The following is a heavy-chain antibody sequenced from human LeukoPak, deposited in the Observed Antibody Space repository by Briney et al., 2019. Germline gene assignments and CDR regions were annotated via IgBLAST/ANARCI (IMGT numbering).Heavy chain of an antibody. J-gene: IGHJ5*01. CDR2: INTADGNT. V-gene: IGHV1-3*04. CDR3: ARPGASSPGNWFAS. CDR1: GSTFTNHA. D-gene: IGHD6-13*01. Sequence: ASVKVSCKASGSTFTNHAMHWVRRAPGQGLEWRGWINTADGNTKYSQKFQGRVTITRDTSASIVYLELTSLRSEDTAVYYCARPGASSPGNWFASWGQGTLVTVSS.